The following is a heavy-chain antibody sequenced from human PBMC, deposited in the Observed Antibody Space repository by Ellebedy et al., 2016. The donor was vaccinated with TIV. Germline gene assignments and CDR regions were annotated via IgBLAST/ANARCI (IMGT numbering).Heavy chain of an antibody. CDR3: AREARRGLYYDFWSGYPTPPNYFDY. J-gene: IGHJ4*02. Sequence: SETLSLTXAVYGGSFSGYYWSWIRQPPGKGLEWIGEINHSGSTNYNPSLKSRVTISVDTSKNQFSLKLSSVTAADTAVYYCAREARRGLYYDFWSGYPTPPNYFDYWGQGTLVTVSS. CDR2: INHSGST. D-gene: IGHD3-3*01. V-gene: IGHV4-34*01. CDR1: GGSFSGYY.